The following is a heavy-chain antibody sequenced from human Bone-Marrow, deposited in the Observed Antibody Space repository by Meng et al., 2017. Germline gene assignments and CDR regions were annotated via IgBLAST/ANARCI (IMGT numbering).Heavy chain of an antibody. D-gene: IGHD5-18*01. CDR3: ASSKGYRFDAFDI. V-gene: IGHV1-3*02. J-gene: IGHJ3*02. CDR1: GYTFTSYA. CDR2: SNAGNGNT. Sequence: ASVKVSCKASGYTFTSYAMHWVRQAPGQRLEWMGWSNAGNGNTKYSQEFQGRVTITRDTSASTAYMELSSLRSEDMAVYYCASSKGYRFDAFDIWGQGTMVTVSS.